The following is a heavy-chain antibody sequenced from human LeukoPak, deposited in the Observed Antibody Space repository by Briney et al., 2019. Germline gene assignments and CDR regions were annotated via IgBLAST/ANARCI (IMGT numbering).Heavy chain of an antibody. Sequence: PGGSLRLSRAASGFTFSSYWMSWVRQAPGKGLEWVANIKQDGSEKYYVDSVKGRFTISRDNAKNSLYLQMNSLRAEDTAVYYCARATSYSSSWYDEGYYFDYWGQGTLVTVSS. CDR3: ARATSYSSSWYDEGYYFDY. J-gene: IGHJ4*02. V-gene: IGHV3-7*01. CDR1: GFTFSSYW. CDR2: IKQDGSEK. D-gene: IGHD6-13*01.